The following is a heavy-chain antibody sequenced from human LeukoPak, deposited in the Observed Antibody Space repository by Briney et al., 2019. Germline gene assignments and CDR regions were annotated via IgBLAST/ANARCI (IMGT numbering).Heavy chain of an antibody. D-gene: IGHD3-10*01. Sequence: PSETLSLTCTVSGGSISSYYWSWIRQPPGKGLEWIGYIYYSGSTDYNPSLKSRVTIPVDTSKNQFSLKVNSVTAADTAVYYCARVYDSGSQAYFYYMDVWGKGTTVTISS. CDR1: GGSISSYY. CDR2: IYYSGST. J-gene: IGHJ6*03. V-gene: IGHV4-59*01. CDR3: ARVYDSGSQAYFYYMDV.